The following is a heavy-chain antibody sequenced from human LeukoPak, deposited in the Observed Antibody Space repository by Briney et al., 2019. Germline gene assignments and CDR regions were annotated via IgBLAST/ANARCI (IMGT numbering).Heavy chain of an antibody. V-gene: IGHV4-61*02. Sequence: TSQTLSLTCTVSGGSISSGSYYWSWIRQPAGKGLEWIGRIYTSGSTNYNPSLKSRVTISVDTSKNQFSLKLSSVTAADTAVYYCARGPGRIAAADYYFDYWGQGTLVTVSS. CDR2: IYTSGST. D-gene: IGHD6-13*01. J-gene: IGHJ4*02. CDR3: ARGPGRIAAADYYFDY. CDR1: GGSISSGSYY.